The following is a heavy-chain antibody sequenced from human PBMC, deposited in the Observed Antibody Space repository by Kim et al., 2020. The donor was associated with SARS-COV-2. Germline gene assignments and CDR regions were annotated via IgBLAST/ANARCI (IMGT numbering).Heavy chain of an antibody. CDR2: IDPSDSYT. J-gene: IGHJ6*02. CDR1: GYSFTSYW. V-gene: IGHV5-10-1*01. Sequence: GESLKISCKGSGYSFTSYWISWVRQMPGKGLEWMGRIDPSDSYTNYSPSFQGHVTISADKSISTAYLQWSSLKASDTAMYYCAREPSIAAAGQPGTKYYYYYGRDVSGQGTTVTVSS. CDR3: AREPSIAAAGQPGTKYYYYYGRDV. D-gene: IGHD6-13*01.